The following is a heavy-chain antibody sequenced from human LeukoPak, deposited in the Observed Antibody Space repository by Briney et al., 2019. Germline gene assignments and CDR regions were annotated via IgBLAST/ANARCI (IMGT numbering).Heavy chain of an antibody. D-gene: IGHD4-17*01. Sequence: SVKVSCKASGGTFRTFAINWVRQAPGKGLEWLGGIIPMINTPKYAQRFQGRVSITADESTSTGYMEVSSLRSEDTAVYYCAIFQGTYGDNDNDFWGQGTLVTVSS. J-gene: IGHJ4*02. CDR1: GGTFRTFA. CDR3: AIFQGTYGDNDNDF. CDR2: IIPMINTP. V-gene: IGHV1-69*13.